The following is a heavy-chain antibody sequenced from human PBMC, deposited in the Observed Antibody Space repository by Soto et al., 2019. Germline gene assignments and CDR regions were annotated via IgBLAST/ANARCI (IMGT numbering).Heavy chain of an antibody. CDR1: GFPFSIYS. V-gene: IGHV3-21*01. CDR2: ISISSSYI. Sequence: GGSLRLSCAASGFPFSIYSMNWVRQSPGKGLEWVSSISISSSYIYYADSVKGRFTISRDNAKNSLYLQMNSLRAEDTAVYYCVKGGYGGNSADEYFQHWGQGTLVTVSS. CDR3: VKGGYGGNSADEYFQH. J-gene: IGHJ1*01. D-gene: IGHD5-12*01.